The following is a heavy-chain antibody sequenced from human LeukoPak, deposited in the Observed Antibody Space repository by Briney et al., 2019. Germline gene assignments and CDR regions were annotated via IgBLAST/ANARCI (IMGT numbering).Heavy chain of an antibody. V-gene: IGHV3-74*01. CDR2: ISSGGSTT. CDR1: GFTFSSHW. J-gene: IGHJ6*02. D-gene: IGHD1-7*01. CDR3: TRDRSPSEYTNYERAYYYGMDV. Sequence: GGSLRLSCAASGFTFSSHWMHWVRQAPGKGLVWISRISSGGSTTDYADPVKGRFTISRDSAKKTLYLQMHSLRADDSAVYYCTRDRSPSEYTNYERAYYYGMDVWGQGTTVTVSS.